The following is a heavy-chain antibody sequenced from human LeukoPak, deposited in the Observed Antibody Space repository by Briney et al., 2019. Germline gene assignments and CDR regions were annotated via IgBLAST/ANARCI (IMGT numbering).Heavy chain of an antibody. D-gene: IGHD2-2*01. Sequence: GGSLRLSCAASGVIFSSYAMRWARQPPGRGLEGVSAISRSGRHTYYADSVKGRFTSCRVNETNPLVLEMNSLRAEDTAVYCCAKDLCRSTSCCVATGAFDIWGQGTMGTVSS. CDR2: ISRSGRHT. J-gene: IGHJ3*02. CDR1: GVIFSSYA. CDR3: AKDLCRSTSCCVATGAFDI. V-gene: IGHV3-23*01.